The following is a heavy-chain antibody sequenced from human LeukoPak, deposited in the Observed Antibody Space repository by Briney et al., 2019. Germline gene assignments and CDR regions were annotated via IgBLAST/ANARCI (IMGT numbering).Heavy chain of an antibody. CDR3: AKGSGYSYGYFDY. CDR2: ISGSGGST. Sequence: GGSLRLSCAASGFTFSSYAMSWGRQAPGKGLEWVSAISGSGGSTYYADSVKGRFTISRDKSKNTLYLQINSLRAEDTAVYYCAKGSGYSYGYFDYWGQGTLVTVSS. J-gene: IGHJ4*02. CDR1: GFTFSSYA. D-gene: IGHD5-18*01. V-gene: IGHV3-23*01.